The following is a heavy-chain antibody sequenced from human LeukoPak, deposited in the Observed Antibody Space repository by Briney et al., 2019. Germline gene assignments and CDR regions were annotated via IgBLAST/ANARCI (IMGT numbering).Heavy chain of an antibody. Sequence: ASVKVSCKASGGTFSSYAISWVRQAPGQGLEWMGGIIPIFGTANYAQKFQGRVTITADESTSTAYMELSSLRSEDTAVYYCARAERWLQFPWFDPWGQGTLVTVSS. D-gene: IGHD5-24*01. CDR3: ARAERWLQFPWFDP. CDR1: GGTFSSYA. V-gene: IGHV1-69*13. J-gene: IGHJ5*02. CDR2: IIPIFGTA.